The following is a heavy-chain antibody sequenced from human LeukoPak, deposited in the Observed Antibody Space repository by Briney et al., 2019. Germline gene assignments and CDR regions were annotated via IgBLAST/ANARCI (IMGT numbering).Heavy chain of an antibody. CDR1: GVTFSTIY. D-gene: IGHD4-17*01. CDR3: AKGSSRVDDYGDYFDY. Sequence: GGSLRLSCATSGVTFSTIYMSWVRQAPGKGLEWVSVIFDGGTTYYADSVKGRFTISRDNSKNTLYLQMSSLRAEDTAVYYCAKGSSRVDDYGDYFDYWGQGTLVTVSS. V-gene: IGHV3-53*01. CDR2: IFDGGTT. J-gene: IGHJ4*02.